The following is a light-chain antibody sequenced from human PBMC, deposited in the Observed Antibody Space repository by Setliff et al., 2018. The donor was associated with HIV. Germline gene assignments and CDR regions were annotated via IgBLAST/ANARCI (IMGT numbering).Light chain of an antibody. CDR2: DVS. CDR1: SSDIGGYNY. CDR3: SSYTSSSTYV. Sequence: QSALAQSASVSGSPGQSITFSCTGSSSDIGGYNYASWYQQHPGKAPKLMIYDVSKRPSGVSNRFSGSKSGNTASLIISGLQAEDEADYYCSSYTSSSTYVFGIGTKVTVL. J-gene: IGLJ1*01. V-gene: IGLV2-14*03.